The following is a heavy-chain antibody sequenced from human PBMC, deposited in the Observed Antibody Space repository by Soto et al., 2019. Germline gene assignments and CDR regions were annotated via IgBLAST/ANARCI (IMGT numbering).Heavy chain of an antibody. CDR1: GFTFDDYA. Sequence: PGGSLRLSCAASGFTFDDYAMHWVRQAPGKGLEWVSGISWNSGSIGYADSVKGRFTISRDNAKNSLYLQMNSLRAEDTALYYCAKILSSPQNYYGMDVWGQGTTVTVSS. V-gene: IGHV3-9*01. CDR3: AKILSSPQNYYGMDV. CDR2: ISWNSGSI. D-gene: IGHD6-13*01. J-gene: IGHJ6*02.